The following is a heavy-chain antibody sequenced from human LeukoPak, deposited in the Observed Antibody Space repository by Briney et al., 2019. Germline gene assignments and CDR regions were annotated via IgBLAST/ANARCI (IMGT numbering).Heavy chain of an antibody. J-gene: IGHJ5*02. D-gene: IGHD2-2*01. CDR3: AKYLGYCSSTSCYNWFDP. CDR2: ISGSGGST. CDR1: GFTFSSYA. Sequence: GGSLRLSCAASGFTFSSYAMSWVRQAPGKGLGRVSAISGSGGSTYYADSVKGGFTISRDNSKNTLYLQMNSLRAEDTAVYYCAKYLGYCSSTSCYNWFDPWGQGTLVTVSS. V-gene: IGHV3-23*01.